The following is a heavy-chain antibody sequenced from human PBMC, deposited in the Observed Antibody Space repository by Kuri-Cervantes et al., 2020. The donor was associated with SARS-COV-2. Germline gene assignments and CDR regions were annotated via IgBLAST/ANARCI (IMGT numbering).Heavy chain of an antibody. V-gene: IGHV1-18*04. Sequence: ASVKVSCKASGYTFTNSGINWVRQAPGQGLEWMGWISAYNGNTNYAQKFQGRVTMTTDTSTSTAYMEVRSLRSDDTAVYYCARTQYSGPFDYWGQGTLVTVSS. CDR1: GYTFTNSG. CDR2: ISAYNGNT. J-gene: IGHJ4*02. D-gene: IGHD3-10*01. CDR3: ARTQYSGPFDY.